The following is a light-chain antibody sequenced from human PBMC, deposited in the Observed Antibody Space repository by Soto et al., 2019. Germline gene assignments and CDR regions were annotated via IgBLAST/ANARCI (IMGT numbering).Light chain of an antibody. CDR2: DAS. CDR1: QSISSW. CDR3: QQYETFSGT. V-gene: IGKV1-5*01. J-gene: IGKJ1*01. Sequence: DMQVTQSPSTRSASVGDRVTITCLSSQSISSWLAWYQQKPGKAPKLLIYDASSLESGVPSRFSGSGSGTKFTLTIASLQPDDFATYYCQQYETFSGTFGPGTKVDI.